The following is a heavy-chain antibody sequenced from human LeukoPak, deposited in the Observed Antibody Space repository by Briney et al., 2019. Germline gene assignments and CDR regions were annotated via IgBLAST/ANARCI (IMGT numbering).Heavy chain of an antibody. CDR1: GFTFDDYG. CDR2: TNCNGCST. CDR3: ARETPPGWGRTGDFDY. D-gene: IGHD3-10*01. V-gene: IGHV3-20*04. Sequence: GGYLRLSCAASGFTFDDYGMSWVRQAQGKGLEWVSGTNCNGCSTGYLYSVKGRFTISRDNAKKSLYLQMNSLRVEDTALYYCARETPPGWGRTGDFDYWGQGTLVTVSS. J-gene: IGHJ4*02.